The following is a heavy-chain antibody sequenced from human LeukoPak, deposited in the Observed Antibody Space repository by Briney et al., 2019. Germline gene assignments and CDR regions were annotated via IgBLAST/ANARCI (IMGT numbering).Heavy chain of an antibody. D-gene: IGHD2-15*01. V-gene: IGHV4-34*01. CDR3: ARVSPYCSGGSCYFDY. CDR2: INHSGST. CDR1: GGSFSGYY. Sequence: SETLSLTCAVYGGSFSGYYWSWIRQPPGKGLEWIGEINHSGSTNYNPSLKSRVTISVDTSKNQFSLKLSSVTAAGTAVYYCARVSPYCSGGSCYFDYWGQGTLVTVSS. J-gene: IGHJ4*02.